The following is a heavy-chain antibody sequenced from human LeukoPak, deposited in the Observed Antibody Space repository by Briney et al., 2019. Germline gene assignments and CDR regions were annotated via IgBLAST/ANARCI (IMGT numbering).Heavy chain of an antibody. CDR3: VREGYFVFDF. V-gene: IGHV3-7*01. CDR1: GFTFGGYW. Sequence: PGGSLRLSCAASGFTFGGYWLSWVRQAPGKGLEWVANIKQDGSEKYYVDSVKGRFTISRDNAKNSLYLQMNSLRVEDTAVYYCVREGYFVFDFWGQGALVTVSS. CDR2: IKQDGSEK. J-gene: IGHJ4*02. D-gene: IGHD2-21*01.